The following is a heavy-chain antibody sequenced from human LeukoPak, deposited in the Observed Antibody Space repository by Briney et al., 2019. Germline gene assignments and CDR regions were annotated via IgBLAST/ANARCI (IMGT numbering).Heavy chain of an antibody. CDR1: GLTFSDSW. V-gene: IGHV3-7*05. CDR3: ARTYFCFDY. Sequence: PGGSLRLSCAASGLTFSDSWMSWVRQTPGKGLEGVSNKKPDGSEKYYVDSVKGRFTISRDNAKNSLYLQMNSLRAEDTAVYYCARTYFCFDYWGQGILVTVSA. J-gene: IGHJ4*02. D-gene: IGHD2-21*01. CDR2: KKPDGSEK.